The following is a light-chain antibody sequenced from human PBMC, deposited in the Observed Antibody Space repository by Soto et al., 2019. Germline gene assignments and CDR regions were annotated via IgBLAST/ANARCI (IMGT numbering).Light chain of an antibody. CDR1: SSNIGAGYD. Sequence: QLVLTQPPSVSGAPGQRVTISCTGSSSNIGAGYDVHWYRQLPGTAPKLLIYGNNNRPSGVPDRFSGSKSGTSASLAITGLQAEDGADYYCQSYDNSLSASVFGGGTKVTVL. J-gene: IGLJ2*01. CDR3: QSYDNSLSASV. V-gene: IGLV1-40*01. CDR2: GNN.